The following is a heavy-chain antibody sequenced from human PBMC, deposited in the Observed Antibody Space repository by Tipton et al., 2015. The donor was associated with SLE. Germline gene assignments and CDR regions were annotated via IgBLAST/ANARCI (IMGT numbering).Heavy chain of an antibody. CDR2: INHSGST. V-gene: IGHV4-34*01. Sequence: TLSLTCAVYGGSFSGYYWSWIRQPPGKGLEWIGEINHSGSTNYNPSLKSRVTISVDTSKNHFSLKLSSVTAADTAVYYCARVANWGLFDYWGQGTLVTVSS. J-gene: IGHJ4*02. D-gene: IGHD7-27*01. CDR1: GGSFSGYY. CDR3: ARVANWGLFDY.